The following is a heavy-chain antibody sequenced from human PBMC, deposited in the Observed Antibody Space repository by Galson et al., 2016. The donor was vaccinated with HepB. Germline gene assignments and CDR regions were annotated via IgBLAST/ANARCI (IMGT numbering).Heavy chain of an antibody. D-gene: IGHD6-19*01. V-gene: IGHV4-61*02. Sequence: TLSLTCSVSGGSISSDSSYWSWVRQPAGKGLEWIGRIYTRGTAYNPSLRSRLTLSVDTSKNQFSLNLSSVTAADTAVYYCARDLAVNFGMDVWGRGTTVTVSS. J-gene: IGHJ6*04. CDR1: GGSISSDSSY. CDR2: IYTRGTA. CDR3: ARDLAVNFGMDV.